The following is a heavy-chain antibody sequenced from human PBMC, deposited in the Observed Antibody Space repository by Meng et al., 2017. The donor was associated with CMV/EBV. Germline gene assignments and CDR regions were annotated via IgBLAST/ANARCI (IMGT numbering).Heavy chain of an antibody. CDR1: GFTFSSYE. V-gene: IGHV3-30*04. CDR2: ISYDGSNK. Sequence: GESLKISCAASGFTFSSYEMNWVRQAPGKGLEWVAVISYDGSNKYYADSVKGRFTISRDNSKNTLYLQMNSLRAEDTAVYYCARRGDDYRNYYYGMDVWGQGTTVTVSS. J-gene: IGHJ6*02. CDR3: ARRGDDYRNYYYGMDV. D-gene: IGHD4-11*01.